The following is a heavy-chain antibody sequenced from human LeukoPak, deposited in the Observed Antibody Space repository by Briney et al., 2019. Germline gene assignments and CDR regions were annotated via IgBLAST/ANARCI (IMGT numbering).Heavy chain of an antibody. V-gene: IGHV3-9*01. J-gene: IGHJ3*01. Sequence: GGSLRLSCAASGFTFDDYAMHWVRQAPGKGLEWVSGVSWNSAIIAYADSVKGRFTISRDNSKNFLYLQMNSLRAEDTALYYCVEDQALYSGRDDGFDVWNQGRRVTVSS. D-gene: IGHD6-19*01. CDR2: VSWNSAII. CDR1: GFTFDDYA. CDR3: VEDQALYSGRDDGFDV.